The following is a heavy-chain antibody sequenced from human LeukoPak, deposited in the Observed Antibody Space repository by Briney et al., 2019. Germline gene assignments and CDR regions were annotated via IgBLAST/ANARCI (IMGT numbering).Heavy chain of an antibody. CDR3: ARVLSPQAAFDI. J-gene: IGHJ3*02. CDR1: AFSLSTSGMC. Sequence: SGPTRVKPTQTITMTSISSAFSLSTSGMCVNWIRQPPGKALEWLARVDWDNDKYYSTSLKTRLTISKDTSKNQVVLTMANLAQGDTATYYWARVLSPQAAFDIWGQGTMVTVSS. V-gene: IGHV2-70*11. CDR2: VDWDNDK.